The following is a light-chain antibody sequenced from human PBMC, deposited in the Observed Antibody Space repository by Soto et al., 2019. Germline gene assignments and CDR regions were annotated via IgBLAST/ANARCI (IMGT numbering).Light chain of an antibody. CDR2: AAS. CDR3: QRYSSAPWA. J-gene: IGKJ1*01. CDR1: QGISNY. Sequence: DIQMTQSPSSLSASVGDRVTITCRASQGISNYLAWYQQKPGKVPQLLIYAASTLQSGVPSRFSGSGAGTDFTLTISSRQPEDVATYFCQRYSSAPWAFGQGTKVEIK. V-gene: IGKV1-27*01.